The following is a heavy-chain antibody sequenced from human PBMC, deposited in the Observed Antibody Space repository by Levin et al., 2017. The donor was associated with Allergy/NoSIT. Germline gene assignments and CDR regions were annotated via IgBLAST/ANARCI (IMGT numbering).Heavy chain of an antibody. D-gene: IGHD3-16*01. CDR3: ARDRGGAYYYMDV. CDR2: LKSDGSSP. V-gene: IGHV3-74*01. Sequence: QTGGSLRLSCAASGFTLSSYWMHWVRQAPGKGLMWVSRLKSDGSSPSYADSVKGRFTISRDSAKNTLYLQMNSLGAEDTAVYYCARDRGGAYYYMDVWGKGTTVTVSS. CDR1: GFTLSSYW. J-gene: IGHJ6*03.